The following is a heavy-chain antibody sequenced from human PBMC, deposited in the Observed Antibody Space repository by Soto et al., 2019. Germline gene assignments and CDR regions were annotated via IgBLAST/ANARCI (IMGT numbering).Heavy chain of an antibody. V-gene: IGHV3-53*01. CDR3: TRDEPQQH. Sequence: PGGSLRLSCAASGFTVSSNYMSWVRQAPGKGLEWVSVIYSGGSTYYADSVKGRFTISRDNSKSTLYLQMNSLRAEDTAVYYCTRDEPQQHWGQGTLVTVSS. CDR2: IYSGGST. J-gene: IGHJ1*01. CDR1: GFTVSSNY.